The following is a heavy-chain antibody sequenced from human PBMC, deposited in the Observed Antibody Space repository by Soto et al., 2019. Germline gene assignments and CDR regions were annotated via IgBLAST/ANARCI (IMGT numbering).Heavy chain of an antibody. CDR3: AREMVRGRYGMDV. CDR1: GGSISSGDYY. J-gene: IGHJ6*02. D-gene: IGHD3-10*01. Sequence: SETLSLTCTVSGGSISSGDYYWSWIRQPPGKGLEWIGYIYYSGSTYYNPSLKSRVTISVDTSKNQFSLKLSSVTAADTAVYYCAREMVRGRYGMDVWGQGTTVTVSS. CDR2: IYYSGST. V-gene: IGHV4-30-4*01.